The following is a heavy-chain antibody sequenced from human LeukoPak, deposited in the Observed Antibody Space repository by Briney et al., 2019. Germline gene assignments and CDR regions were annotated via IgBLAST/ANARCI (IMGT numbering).Heavy chain of an antibody. CDR2: IYYSGST. J-gene: IGHJ5*02. CDR1: GGSISSSPYY. CDR3: ARPVPSRLGWFDP. Sequence: SETLSLTCTVSGGSISSSPYYWGWIRQPPGKGLEWIGTIYYSGSTYYNPSLRSRVTISVDTSKNQFSLKLTSVTAADTAVYYCARPVPSRLGWFDPWGQGTLVTVSS. D-gene: IGHD1-1*01. V-gene: IGHV4-39*01.